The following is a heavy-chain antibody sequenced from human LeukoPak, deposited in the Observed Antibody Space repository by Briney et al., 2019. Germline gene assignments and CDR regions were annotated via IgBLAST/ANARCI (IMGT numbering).Heavy chain of an antibody. Sequence: ASETLSLTCTVSGGSISSYYWSWIRQPPGKGLEWIGYIYYSGSTNYNPSLKSRVTISVDTSKNQFSLKLSSVTAADTAVYYCARGGGSGWYEGSPRTQLHPFDYWGQGTLVTVSS. D-gene: IGHD6-19*01. J-gene: IGHJ4*02. V-gene: IGHV4-59*01. CDR1: GGSISSYY. CDR3: ARGGGSGWYEGSPRTQLHPFDY. CDR2: IYYSGST.